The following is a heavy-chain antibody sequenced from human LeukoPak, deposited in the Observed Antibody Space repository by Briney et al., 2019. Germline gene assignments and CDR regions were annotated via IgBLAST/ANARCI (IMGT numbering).Heavy chain of an antibody. CDR2: IYSGGST. CDR3: AREGYNWNGRRGAFDI. Sequence: GGSLRLSCAASGFTVSSNYMSWVRQAPGKGLEWVSVIYSGGSTYYADSVKGRFTISRDNSKNTLYLQMNSLRAEDTAVYYCAREGYNWNGRRGAFDIWGQGTMVTVSS. CDR1: GFTVSSNY. V-gene: IGHV3-53*01. D-gene: IGHD1-20*01. J-gene: IGHJ3*02.